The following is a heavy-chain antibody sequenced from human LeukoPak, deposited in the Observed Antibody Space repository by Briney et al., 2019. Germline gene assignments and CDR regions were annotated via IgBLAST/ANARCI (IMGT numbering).Heavy chain of an antibody. D-gene: IGHD3-10*01. CDR2: IYATGST. CDR3: ARHGSVRSPLGP. J-gene: IGHJ5*02. CDR1: GGSISSYY. V-gene: IGHV4-4*09. Sequence: PSETLSLTCTVSGGSISSYYWSWIRQPPGKGLEGIGDIYATGSTNYNPSLKSRVTISVDTSKHQFSLNLRSVTAADTAVYYCARHGSVRSPLGPWGQGTLVTVSS.